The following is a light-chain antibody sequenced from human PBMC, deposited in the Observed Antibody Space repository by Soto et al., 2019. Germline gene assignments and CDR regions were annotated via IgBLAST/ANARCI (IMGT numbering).Light chain of an antibody. Sequence: QCALPQPASVSGSPGESITISCPGTSSDVGGYNYVSWYQQHPGKAPKLMIYDVSNRPSGVSNRFSGSKSGNTASLTISGLQAEDEADYYCSSYTSSSTPYVFGTGTKVTVL. CDR2: DVS. V-gene: IGLV2-14*01. CDR1: SSDVGGYNY. J-gene: IGLJ1*01. CDR3: SSYTSSSTPYV.